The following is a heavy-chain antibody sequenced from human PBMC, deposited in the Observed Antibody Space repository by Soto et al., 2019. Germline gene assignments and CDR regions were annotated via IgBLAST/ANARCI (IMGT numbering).Heavy chain of an antibody. CDR3: ARAYDSSGYYYYYGMDV. CDR1: GFTFSNFE. CDR2: INTAGSTI. V-gene: IGHV3-48*03. D-gene: IGHD3-22*01. Sequence: GGSLRLSCAASGFTFSNFEMHWVRQAPGKGLEWVSYINTAGSTIYYADSVKGRFTISRDNAKNSLYLQMNSLRAEDTAVYYCARAYDSSGYYYYYGMDVWGQGTTVTVSS. J-gene: IGHJ6*02.